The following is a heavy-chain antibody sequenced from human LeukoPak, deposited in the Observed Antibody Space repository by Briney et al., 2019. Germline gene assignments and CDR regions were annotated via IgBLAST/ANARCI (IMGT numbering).Heavy chain of an antibody. J-gene: IGHJ4*02. V-gene: IGHV4-34*01. CDR1: GGSFSDYY. Sequence: PSETLSLTCAVYGGSFSDYYWSWIRQTPGKGPDWLGEINHSGSTNYNPSLKSRVTISVDTSKNQFSLKLSSVTAADTAVYYCARGYYYDSSGYYLGYWGQGNLVTVSS. CDR2: INHSGST. D-gene: IGHD3-22*01. CDR3: ARGYYYDSSGYYLGY.